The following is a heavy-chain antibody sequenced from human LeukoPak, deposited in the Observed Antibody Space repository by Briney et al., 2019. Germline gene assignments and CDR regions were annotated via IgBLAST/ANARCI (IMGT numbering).Heavy chain of an antibody. CDR3: ARVPSGGSEYFHH. V-gene: IGHV1-18*04. CDR1: GYTFTNYG. Sequence: SVTVSCKTSGYTFTNYGISWVRQAPGQGLEWMGWINPYTANTNSAQEVRDRVTLTTDTSTSTAYMEVRSLRSDDTAVYYCARVPSGGSEYFHHWGQGTLFSASS. CDR2: INPYTANT. D-gene: IGHD3-16*01. J-gene: IGHJ1*01.